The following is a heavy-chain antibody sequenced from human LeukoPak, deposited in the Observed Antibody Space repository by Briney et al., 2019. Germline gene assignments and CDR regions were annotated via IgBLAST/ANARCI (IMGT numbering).Heavy chain of an antibody. J-gene: IGHJ3*02. CDR2: IYYSGST. D-gene: IGHD3-22*01. CDR1: GVSISSSSYY. V-gene: IGHV4-39*07. CDR3: ARTPYYYDSSGYYGDAFDI. Sequence: SETLSLTCTVSGVSISSSSYYWGWIRQPPGKGLEWIGSIYYSGSTYYNPSLKSRVTISVGTSKNQFSLKLSSVTAADTAVYYCARTPYYYDSSGYYGDAFDIWGQGTMVTVSS.